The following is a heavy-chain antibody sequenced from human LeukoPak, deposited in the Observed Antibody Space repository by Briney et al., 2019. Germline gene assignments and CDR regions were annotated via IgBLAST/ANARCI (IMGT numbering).Heavy chain of an antibody. D-gene: IGHD2-15*01. CDR3: AKAGVRYSSSRGLYAFDF. V-gene: IGHV4-39*01. CDR2: IYYSGST. Sequence: PSETLSLTCTVSGGSISSASYFWGWIRQPPGKGLEWIGTIYYSGSTYYNGSLRSRVTMSGDTSRNQFSLRLSSVNAADTAVYYCAKAGVRYSSSRGLYAFDFWGPGTMVTVSS. CDR1: GGSISSASYF. J-gene: IGHJ3*01.